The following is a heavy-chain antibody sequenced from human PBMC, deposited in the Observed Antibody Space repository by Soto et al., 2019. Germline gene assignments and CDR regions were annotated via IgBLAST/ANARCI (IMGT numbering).Heavy chain of an antibody. J-gene: IGHJ4*02. CDR1: GGTFGSYG. Sequence: SVKVSCKSSGGTFGSYGISWVRQAPGQGLEWLGGIIPIVDTTNHAQKFQGRVTFIADESTTTVYMELSSLKFEDTAVYYCAREGAITQSMDQWGQGTLVTVSS. CDR2: IIPIVDTT. CDR3: AREGAITQSMDQ. D-gene: IGHD2-2*01. V-gene: IGHV1-69*13.